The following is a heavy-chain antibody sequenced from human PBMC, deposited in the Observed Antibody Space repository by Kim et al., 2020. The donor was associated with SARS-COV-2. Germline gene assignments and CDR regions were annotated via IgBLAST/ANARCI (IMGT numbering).Heavy chain of an antibody. CDR2: ISYDGSNK. Sequence: GGSLRLSCAASGFTFSSYGMHWVRQAPGKGLEWVAVISYDGSNKYYADSVKGRFTISRDNSKNTLYLQMNSLRAEDTAVYYCAKDSPRGPYDYVWGSYRDVDYGMDVWGQWTTVTVSS. D-gene: IGHD3-16*02. CDR1: GFTFSSYG. J-gene: IGHJ6*02. V-gene: IGHV3-30*18. CDR3: AKDSPRGPYDYVWGSYRDVDYGMDV.